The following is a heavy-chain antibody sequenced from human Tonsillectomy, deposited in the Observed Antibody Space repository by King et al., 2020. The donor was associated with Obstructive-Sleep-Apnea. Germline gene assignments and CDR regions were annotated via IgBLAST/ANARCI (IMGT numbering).Heavy chain of an antibody. J-gene: IGHJ4*02. CDR1: GFSFKDYT. V-gene: IGHV3-43*01. Sequence: VQLVESGGVVVQRGGSLRLSCAASGFSFKDYTMHWVRQAPGKGLEWVSLITWDGVTTSYAESVKGRFTMTRDNSKSSLYLEMHSLGTEDTALYYCAKEGDYGDFAHWGQGTLVTVSS. D-gene: IGHD4-17*01. CDR2: ITWDGVTT. CDR3: AKEGDYGDFAH.